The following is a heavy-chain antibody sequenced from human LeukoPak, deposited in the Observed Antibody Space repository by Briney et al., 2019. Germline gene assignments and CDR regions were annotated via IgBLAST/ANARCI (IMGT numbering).Heavy chain of an antibody. CDR3: ARPLSAASGTDFHY. Sequence: GGSLRLSCAASGFTFSSYAMSWVRQAPGKGLDWVSAISGSGTTTYYADSVKGRFTISRDISKNTLYLQMNSLRAEDTAVYYCARPLSAASGTDFHYWGQGTLVTVSS. J-gene: IGHJ4*02. CDR1: GFTFSSYA. V-gene: IGHV3-23*01. D-gene: IGHD6-13*01. CDR2: ISGSGTTT.